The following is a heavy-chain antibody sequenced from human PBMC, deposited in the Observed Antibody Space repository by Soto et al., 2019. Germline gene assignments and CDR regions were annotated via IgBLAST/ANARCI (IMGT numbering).Heavy chain of an antibody. D-gene: IGHD6-19*01. J-gene: IGHJ4*01. V-gene: IGHV4-39*01. CDR2: IYYHGNT. Sequence: SETLSLTCAVSGGPITSMTYSWGWIRQPPGKTLEWIGTIYYHGNTYSNPSLKSRVTISVDTSNNQLSLKLRSVTAADTAVYYCARHDGFSSGWIFDYWGHGTLVTV. CDR3: ARHDGFSSGWIFDY. CDR1: GGPITSMTYS.